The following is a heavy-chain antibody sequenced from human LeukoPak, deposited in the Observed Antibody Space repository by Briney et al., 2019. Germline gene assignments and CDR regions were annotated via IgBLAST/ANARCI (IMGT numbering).Heavy chain of an antibody. CDR2: IKPNNGGT. CDR3: ARGGYYDSGSYISDY. CDR1: GYTFTGYY. V-gene: IGHV1-2*02. Sequence: GASVKVSCKASGYTFTGYYMHWVRQAPGQGLEWMGWIKPNNGGTNYAQKFQGRVTMTRDTSISTAYMELSRLTSDDTAVYYCARGGYYDSGSYISDYWGQGTLVTVSS. J-gene: IGHJ4*02. D-gene: IGHD3-10*01.